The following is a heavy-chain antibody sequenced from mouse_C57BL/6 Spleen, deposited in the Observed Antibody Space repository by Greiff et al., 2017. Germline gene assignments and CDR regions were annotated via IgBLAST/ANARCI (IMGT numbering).Heavy chain of an antibody. CDR3: ARGDYGSSYAY. CDR1: GYSFTGYY. V-gene: IGHV1-42*01. D-gene: IGHD1-1*01. J-gene: IGHJ2*01. CDR2: INPSTGGT. Sequence: VQLQQSGPELVKPGASVKISCKASGYSFTGYYMNWVKQSPEKSLEWIGEINPSTGGTTYNQKFKAKATLTVDKSSSTAYMQLKSLTSEDSAVYYCARGDYGSSYAYWGQGTTLTVSS.